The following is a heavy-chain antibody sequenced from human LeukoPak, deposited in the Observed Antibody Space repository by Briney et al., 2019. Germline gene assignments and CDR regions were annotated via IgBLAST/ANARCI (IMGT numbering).Heavy chain of an antibody. CDR1: GFTFSSYS. V-gene: IGHV3-21*01. CDR2: ISSSSSYI. Sequence: GGSLRLSCAASGFTFSSYSMNWVRQAPGKGLEWVSSISSSSSYIYYADSVKGRFTIYRDNAKNSLYLQMNSLRAEDTAVYYCARGPYGSGFLNWFDPWGQGTLVTVSS. J-gene: IGHJ5*02. D-gene: IGHD3-10*01. CDR3: ARGPYGSGFLNWFDP.